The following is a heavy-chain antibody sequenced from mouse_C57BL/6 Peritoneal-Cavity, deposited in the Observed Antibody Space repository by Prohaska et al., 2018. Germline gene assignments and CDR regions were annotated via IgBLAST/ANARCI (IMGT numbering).Heavy chain of an antibody. CDR1: FTDYN. J-gene: IGHJ4*01. CDR2: INPNYGTT. CDR3: ATPYDYDHYYAMDY. D-gene: IGHD2-4*01. V-gene: IGHV1-39*01. Sequence: FTDYNMNLVKQSNGKSLEWIGVINPNYGTTSYNQKFKGKATLTVDQSSSTAYMQLNSLTSEDSAVYYFATPYDYDHYYAMDYWDQGASPPVSS.